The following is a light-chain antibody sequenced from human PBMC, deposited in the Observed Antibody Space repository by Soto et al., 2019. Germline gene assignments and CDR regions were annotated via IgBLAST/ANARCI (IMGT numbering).Light chain of an antibody. Sequence: QSVLTQAPSASGTPGQRVSISCSGSSSNIASNTVNWFQQLPGTAPKVLIYSNNQRPSGVPDRFSGSKSGTSASLAISGLQSEDEADYYCAAWDDSLNGYVFGTGTKVNVL. CDR3: AAWDDSLNGYV. CDR1: SSNIASNT. CDR2: SNN. J-gene: IGLJ1*01. V-gene: IGLV1-44*01.